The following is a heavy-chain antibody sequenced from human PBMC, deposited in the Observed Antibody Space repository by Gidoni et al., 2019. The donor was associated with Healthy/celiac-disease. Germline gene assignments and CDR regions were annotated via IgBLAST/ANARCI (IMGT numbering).Heavy chain of an antibody. CDR3: AKYGSAWLASGGMDV. V-gene: IGHV3-30*18. D-gene: IGHD6-19*01. J-gene: IGHJ6*02. CDR2: ISYDGSNK. CDR1: GFTFSSYG. Sequence: QVQLVESGGGVVQPGRSLRLSCAASGFTFSSYGMHWVRQAPGKGLEWVAVISYDGSNKYYADSVKGRFTISRDNSKNTLYLQMNSLRAEDTAVYYCAKYGSAWLASGGMDVWGQGTTVTVSS.